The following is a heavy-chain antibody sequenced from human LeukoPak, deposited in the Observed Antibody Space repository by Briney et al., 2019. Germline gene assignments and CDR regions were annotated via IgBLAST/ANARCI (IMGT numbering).Heavy chain of an antibody. CDR1: GFTFSSYG. V-gene: IGHV3-33*08. J-gene: IGHJ3*02. CDR3: ARDWTIAAAGPDAFDI. CDR2: IWYGGSNK. D-gene: IGHD6-13*01. Sequence: GRSLRLSCAASGFTFSSYGMHWVRQAPGKGLEWVAVIWYGGSNKYYADSVKGRFTISRDNSKNTLYLQMNSLRAEDTAVYYCARDWTIAAAGPDAFDIWGQGTMVTVSS.